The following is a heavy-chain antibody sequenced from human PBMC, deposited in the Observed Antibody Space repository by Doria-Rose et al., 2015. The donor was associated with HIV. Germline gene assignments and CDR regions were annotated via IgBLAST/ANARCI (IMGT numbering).Heavy chain of an antibody. CDR2: IFSDDER. J-gene: IGHJ4*02. V-gene: IGHV2-26*01. Sequence: QVQLVQSGPVLVKPTETLTLTCTVSGVSLSSPGMGVSWIRQPPGKALEWLAHIFSDDERSYKTSLKSRLTISRGTSKSQVVLTMTDMDPVDTATYYCARIKSSRWYHKYYFDFWGQGTLVIVPA. CDR3: ARIKSSRWYHKYYFDF. D-gene: IGHD6-13*01. CDR1: GVSLSSPGMG.